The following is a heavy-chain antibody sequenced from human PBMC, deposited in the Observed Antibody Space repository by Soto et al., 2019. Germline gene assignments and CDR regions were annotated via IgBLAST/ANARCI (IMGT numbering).Heavy chain of an antibody. CDR2: ISYDGSNK. D-gene: IGHD4-4*01. CDR3: PRVQFFHYSYGMDV. Sequence: QVQLVESGGGVVQPGRSLRLSCAASGFTFSSYAMHWVRQAPGKGLEWVAVISYDGSNKYYADSVKGRLTISRDNSKNTLYLQMTSLRAEDTAVYYCPRVQFFHYSYGMDVWGQGTTVTISS. J-gene: IGHJ6*02. V-gene: IGHV3-30-3*01. CDR1: GFTFSSYA.